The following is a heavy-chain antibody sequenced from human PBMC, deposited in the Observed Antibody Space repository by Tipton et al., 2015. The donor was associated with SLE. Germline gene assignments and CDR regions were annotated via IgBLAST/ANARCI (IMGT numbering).Heavy chain of an antibody. CDR1: GFIFSSYT. Sequence: SLRLSCVVSGFIFSSYTINWVRQAPGKALQWVGRITHGGTADYAAPVKGRFTLSRDDSQNTLYLQMKSLQTEDTAVYYCTTGSLTVKTGAEDHWGQGALVTVAS. CDR2: ITHGGTA. D-gene: IGHD4-17*01. J-gene: IGHJ4*02. V-gene: IGHV3-15*01. CDR3: TTGSLTVKTGAEDH.